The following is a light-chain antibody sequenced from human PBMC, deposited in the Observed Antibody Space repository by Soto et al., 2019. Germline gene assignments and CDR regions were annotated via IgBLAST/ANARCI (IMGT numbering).Light chain of an antibody. V-gene: IGKV1-39*01. Sequence: DIQMTQSPSSLSASVGDRVTITCRASQTISSYLNWYQQKPGKAPKLLIYAASILQNGVPSRFSGSGSGTDFTLTISSLQPEDFAGYYCQQSHSIPYTFGQGTKLEIK. CDR2: AAS. CDR3: QQSHSIPYT. J-gene: IGKJ2*01. CDR1: QTISSY.